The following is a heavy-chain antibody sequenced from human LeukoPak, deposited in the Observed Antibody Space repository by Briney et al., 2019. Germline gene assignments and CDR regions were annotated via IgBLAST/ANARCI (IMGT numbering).Heavy chain of an antibody. V-gene: IGHV3-66*01. Sequence: ETLSLTCGVSGGSITSTNYWTWVRQPPGKGLEWVSVIYSGGSTYYADSVKGRFTISRDNSKNTLYLQMNSRRAEDTAVYYCARVGSGGAFDIWGQGTMVTVSS. CDR1: GGSITSTNY. CDR2: IYSGGST. J-gene: IGHJ3*02. D-gene: IGHD3-16*01. CDR3: ARVGSGGAFDI.